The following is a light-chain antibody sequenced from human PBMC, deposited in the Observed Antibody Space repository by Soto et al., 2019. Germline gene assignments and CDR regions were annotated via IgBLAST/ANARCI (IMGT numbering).Light chain of an antibody. J-gene: IGLJ1*01. Sequence: QSVLTQPPSVSGAPGQRVTISCTGSSSNIGAGYDVQWYRQVPGTAPKLLIFGNTNRPSGVPDRFSGSKSGTSASLAITGLQAEDEADYYCQSFDNSLSVLYVFGTGTQLTVL. CDR1: SSNIGAGYD. CDR3: QSFDNSLSVLYV. V-gene: IGLV1-40*01. CDR2: GNT.